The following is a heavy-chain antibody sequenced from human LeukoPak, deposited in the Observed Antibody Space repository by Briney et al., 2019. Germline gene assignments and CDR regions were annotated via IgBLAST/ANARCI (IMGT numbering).Heavy chain of an antibody. V-gene: IGHV1-69*05. J-gene: IGHJ4*02. D-gene: IGHD3-22*01. Sequence: ASVKVSCKASGGTFSSYAISWVRQAPGQGLEWMGRIIPIFGTANYAQKFQGRVTITTDESTSTAYMELSSLRSEDTAVYYCARSYDGSGYYFDYWGQGTLVTVSS. CDR3: ARSYDGSGYYFDY. CDR2: IIPIFGTA. CDR1: GGTFSSYA.